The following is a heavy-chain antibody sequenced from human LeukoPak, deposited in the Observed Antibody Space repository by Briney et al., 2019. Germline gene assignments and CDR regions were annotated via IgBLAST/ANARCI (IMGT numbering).Heavy chain of an antibody. CDR2: IRSKANSYAT. J-gene: IGHJ6*02. D-gene: IGHD5-24*01. CDR1: GFTFSGST. CDR3: TRGGHNNYYDGMDV. V-gene: IGHV3-73*01. Sequence: GGSLRLSCAASGFTFSGSTMHWVRQASGKGLEWVGRIRSKANSYATTYAASVKGRFTISRDDSKNTAFLQMNSLKAEDTAVYYCTRGGHNNYYDGMDVWGQGTTVIVSS.